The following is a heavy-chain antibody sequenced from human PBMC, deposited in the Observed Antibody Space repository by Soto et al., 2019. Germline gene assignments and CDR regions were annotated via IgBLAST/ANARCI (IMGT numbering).Heavy chain of an antibody. CDR3: ARGEWFLRGYGMDV. Sequence: QVQLQESGPGLVKPSETLSLTCSVSGASISADYWSWIRKPPGKSREYLGFIYKGGSPNYNPSLESRVTISADTSQNQVSLKLTSVTAADTAVYYCARGEWFLRGYGMDVWGRGTTVTVS. V-gene: IGHV4-59*01. J-gene: IGHJ6*02. D-gene: IGHD3-3*01. CDR1: GASISADY. CDR2: IYKGGSP.